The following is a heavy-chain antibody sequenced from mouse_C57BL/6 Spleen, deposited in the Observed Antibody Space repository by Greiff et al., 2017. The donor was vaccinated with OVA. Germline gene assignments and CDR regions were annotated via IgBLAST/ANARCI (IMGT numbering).Heavy chain of an antibody. D-gene: IGHD1-1*01. CDR2: IDPETGGT. CDR3: TRSGITTVVGPFAY. V-gene: IGHV1-15*01. Sequence: VKLLESGAELVRPGASVTLSCKASGYTFTDYEMHWVKQTPVHGLEWIGAIDPETGGTAYNQKFKGKAILTADKSSSTAYMELRSLTSEDSAVYYCTRSGITTVVGPFAYWGQGTLVTVSA. CDR1: GYTFTDYE. J-gene: IGHJ3*01.